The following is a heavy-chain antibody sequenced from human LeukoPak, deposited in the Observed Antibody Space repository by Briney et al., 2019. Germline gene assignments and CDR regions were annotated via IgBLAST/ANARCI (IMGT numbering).Heavy chain of an antibody. D-gene: IGHD3-22*01. Sequence: SQTLSLTCTVSGDSISSGDYYWGWIRQPPGKGPEWIGEINHSGSANYNPSLKRRVFMSVDTAKNQFSLKLNSVSAADTAVYYCARGGYFDSSGYPNPLDSWGQGTLVTVSS. CDR1: GDSISSGDYY. V-gene: IGHV4-30-4*01. J-gene: IGHJ4*02. CDR3: ARGGYFDSSGYPNPLDS. CDR2: INHSGSA.